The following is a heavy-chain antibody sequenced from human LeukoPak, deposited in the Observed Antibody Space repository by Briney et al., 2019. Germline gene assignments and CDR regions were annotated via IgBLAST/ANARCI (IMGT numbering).Heavy chain of an antibody. J-gene: IGHJ3*02. CDR2: ITWNSDTI. CDR1: GFTFDDYA. V-gene: IGHV3-9*01. D-gene: IGHD5-24*01. CDR3: VKDDRDGYPQWGALEI. Sequence: GRSLRLSCAASGFTFDDYAMHWVRQVPGKGLEWVSGITWNSDTISYADSVKGRFTISRDNAKNSLHLQMNSLRTDDTALYYCVKDDRDGYPQWGALEIWGHGTMVTVSS.